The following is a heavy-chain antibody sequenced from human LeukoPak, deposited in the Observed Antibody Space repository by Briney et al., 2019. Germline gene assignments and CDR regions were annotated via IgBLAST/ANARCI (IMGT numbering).Heavy chain of an antibody. CDR3: AKAGLEGYYDSSGYYFSAFDI. D-gene: IGHD3-22*01. V-gene: IGHV3-30*02. J-gene: IGHJ3*02. CDR1: GFTFSSYG. Sequence: GGSLRLSCAASGFTFSSYGMHWVRQAPGKGLEWVAFIRYDGSNKYYADSVKGRFTISRDNSKNTLYLQMNSLRAEDTAVYYCAKAGLEGYYDSSGYYFSAFDIWGQGTMVTVSS. CDR2: IRYDGSNK.